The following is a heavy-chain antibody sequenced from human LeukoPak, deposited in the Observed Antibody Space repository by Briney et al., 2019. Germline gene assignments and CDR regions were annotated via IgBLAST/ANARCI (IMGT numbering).Heavy chain of an antibody. J-gene: IGHJ6*04. D-gene: IGHD3-16*01. V-gene: IGHV1-46*01. CDR2: INPSGGST. CDR1: GYTFTSYY. CDR3: ASGAWVGYDSVWGHDSYYGMDV. Sequence: ASVKVSCKASGYTFTSYYMHWVRQAPGQALEWMGIINPSGGSTSYAQKFQGRVTMTRDTSTSTVYMELSSLRSEDTAVYYCASGAWVGYDSVWGHDSYYGMDVWGKGTTVTVSS.